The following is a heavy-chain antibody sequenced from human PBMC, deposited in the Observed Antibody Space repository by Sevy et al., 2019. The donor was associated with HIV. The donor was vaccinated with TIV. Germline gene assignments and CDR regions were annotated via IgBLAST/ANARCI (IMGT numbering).Heavy chain of an antibody. CDR1: GFAFHEYS. V-gene: IGHV3-23*01. J-gene: IGHJ4*02. D-gene: IGHD2-8*01. CDR2: LSFGCGKI. Sequence: GESLRLSCAASGFAFHEYSMSWIRQAPGKGLEWVATLSFGCGKINYADSVKGRFTISRDNSKNSFYLQMDNLRVEDTALYYCAREGCSRPHDYWGQGTRVTVSS. CDR3: AREGCSRPHDY.